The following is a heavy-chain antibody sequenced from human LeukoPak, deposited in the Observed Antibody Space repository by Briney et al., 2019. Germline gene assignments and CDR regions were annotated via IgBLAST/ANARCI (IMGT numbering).Heavy chain of an antibody. D-gene: IGHD5-12*01. J-gene: IGHJ4*02. V-gene: IGHV4-61*01. CDR3: ARDPGYSGIDY. CDR2: IYYSGST. CDR1: GGSVNSGSHY. Sequence: SETLSLTCTVSGGSVNSGSHYWCWIRQPPGKGLEWIGYIYYSGSTNYNPSLKSQVTISVDTSKNQFSLNLNSVTAADTAVYYCARDPGYSGIDYWGQGTLVTVSS.